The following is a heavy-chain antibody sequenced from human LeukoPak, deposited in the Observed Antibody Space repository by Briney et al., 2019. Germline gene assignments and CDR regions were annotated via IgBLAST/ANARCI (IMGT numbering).Heavy chain of an antibody. V-gene: IGHV1-18*01. J-gene: IGHJ4*02. CDR2: ISAYDGNA. CDR3: ARDAYGSGKGYFDY. D-gene: IGHD3-10*01. Sequence: ASVKVSCKASGYAFSSYGFSWVRQAPGQGLEWMGWISAYDGNAKSVEKLQGRVTMTTDTSTSTAYMELRSLRSDDTAVYYCARDAYGSGKGYFDYWGQGTLVTVSS. CDR1: GYAFSSYG.